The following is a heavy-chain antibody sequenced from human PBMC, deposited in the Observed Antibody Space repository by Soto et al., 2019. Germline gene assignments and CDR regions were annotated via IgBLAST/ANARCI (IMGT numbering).Heavy chain of an antibody. Sequence: SETLSITCGVFGGSFSGYYWSWIRQPPGKGLEWIGEINHSGSTSYNPSLKSRVTISVDTSKNQFSLKLSSVTAADTAVYYCARGAATVSPGWFDPWGQGTLVTVSS. D-gene: IGHD4-17*01. CDR3: ARGAATVSPGWFDP. J-gene: IGHJ5*02. CDR2: INHSGST. CDR1: GGSFSGYY. V-gene: IGHV4-34*01.